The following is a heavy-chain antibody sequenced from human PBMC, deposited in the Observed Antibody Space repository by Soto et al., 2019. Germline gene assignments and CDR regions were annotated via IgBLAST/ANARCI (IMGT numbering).Heavy chain of an antibody. J-gene: IGHJ4*02. V-gene: IGHV3-33*01. CDR3: ARGLRGVLDY. CDR2: ISNDENSK. D-gene: IGHD5-12*01. Sequence: WGSLSLSCAASGVNFGNCGMRGQRQGPGKGLVSLTVISNDENSKQDSVRGRFAIARDNSKNSLYLHLTSLRAEAAAIYYCARGLRGVLDYWGQGTLVTVSS. CDR1: GVNFGNCG.